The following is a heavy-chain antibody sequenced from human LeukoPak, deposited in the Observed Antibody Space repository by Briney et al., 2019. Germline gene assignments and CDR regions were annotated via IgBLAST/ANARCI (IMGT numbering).Heavy chain of an antibody. D-gene: IGHD1-7*01. Sequence: PSETLSLTCSVSGVSISSGSNYWGWIRQPPGKTLEWIGSIYSSGSTHYNPSLKSRVIILIDTAKNHFSLNLSSVTAADTAVYYCARATYNWNYLSWFDPWGQGTLVTVSS. CDR3: ARATYNWNYLSWFDP. CDR1: GVSISSGSNY. J-gene: IGHJ5*02. V-gene: IGHV4-39*07. CDR2: IYSSGST.